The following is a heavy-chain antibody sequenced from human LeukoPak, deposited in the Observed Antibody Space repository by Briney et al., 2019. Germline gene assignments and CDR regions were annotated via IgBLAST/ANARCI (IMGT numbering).Heavy chain of an antibody. CDR1: GGSISSSSYY. CDR3: ARESSGWRPIDY. V-gene: IGHV4-39*02. D-gene: IGHD6-19*01. Sequence: SETLSLTCTVSGGSISSSSYYWGWIRQPPGKGLEWIGSIYYSGSTYYNPSLKSRVTISVDTSKNQFSLKLSSVTAADTAVYYCARESSGWRPIDYWGQGTLVTVSS. J-gene: IGHJ4*02. CDR2: IYYSGST.